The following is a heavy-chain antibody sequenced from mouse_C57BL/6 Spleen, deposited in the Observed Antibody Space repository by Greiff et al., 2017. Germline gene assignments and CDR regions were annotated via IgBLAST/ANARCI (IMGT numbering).Heavy chain of an antibody. CDR1: GYAFSSSW. CDR2: IYPGDGDT. V-gene: IGHV1-82*01. Sequence: QVQLQQSGPELVKPGASVKISCKASGYAFSSSWMNWVKQRPGKGLEWIGRIYPGDGDTNYNGKFKGKATLTADKSSSTAYMQLSSLTSEDSAVYFCARLVTTSIFDYGGQGTTLTVSS. D-gene: IGHD2-2*01. J-gene: IGHJ2*01. CDR3: ARLVTTSIFDY.